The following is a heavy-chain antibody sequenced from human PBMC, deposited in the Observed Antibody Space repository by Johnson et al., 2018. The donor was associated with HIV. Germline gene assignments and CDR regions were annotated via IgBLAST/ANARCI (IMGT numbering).Heavy chain of an antibody. CDR2: ISGSGGST. Sequence: EVQLVESGGNVVRPGGSLRLSCTASGFTFSSYAMSWVRQAPGKGLEWVSAISGSGGSTYYADSVKGRFTISRDNSKNTLYLQMNSLRAEDTAMYFCARGGPFHAFDIWGHGTTVTVSS. D-gene: IGHD2-21*01. J-gene: IGHJ3*02. V-gene: IGHV3-23*04. CDR1: GFTFSSYA. CDR3: ARGGPFHAFDI.